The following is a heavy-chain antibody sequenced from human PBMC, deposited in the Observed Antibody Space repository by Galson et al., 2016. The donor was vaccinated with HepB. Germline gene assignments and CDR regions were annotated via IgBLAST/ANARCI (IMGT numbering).Heavy chain of an antibody. J-gene: IGHJ3*01. D-gene: IGHD5-24*01. CDR2: IDWDAGK. CDR1: GFSLSSAGMR. CDR3: ARIGRDGYNPSAFDV. Sequence: PALVKPTQTLTLTCTFPGFSLSSAGMRVSWIRQSPGKALEWLARIDWDAGKLYSPSLQTRLTISKDTSKNQVVLTMANMDPMDTATYFCARIGRDGYNPSAFDVWGQGTVVTVSS. V-gene: IGHV2-70*04.